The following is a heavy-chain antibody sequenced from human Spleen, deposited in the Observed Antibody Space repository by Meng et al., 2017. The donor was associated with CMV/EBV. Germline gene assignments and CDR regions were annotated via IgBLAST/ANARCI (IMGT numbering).Heavy chain of an antibody. V-gene: IGHV3-30*03. CDR3: AREISSSSSIYYYYYGMDV. D-gene: IGHD6-6*01. Sequence: GGSLRLSCAASGFSFSSYWMTWVRQAPGKGLEWMTFISFDGTNKYYADSVKGRFTISRDNSKNTLYLQMNSLRAEDTAVYYCAREISSSSSIYYYYYGMDVWGQGTTVTVSS. J-gene: IGHJ6*02. CDR2: ISFDGTNK. CDR1: GFSFSSYW.